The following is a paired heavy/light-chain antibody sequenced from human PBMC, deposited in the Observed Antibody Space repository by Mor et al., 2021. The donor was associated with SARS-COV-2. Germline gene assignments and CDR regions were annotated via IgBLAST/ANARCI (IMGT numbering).Heavy chain of an antibody. Sequence: EVQLVESGGGLVQPGGSLRLSCAASGFTFRTYYMDWVRQAPGKGLVWVSRIYSDGSRTFYADSVKGRCTVSRDNVKNTLYLEMNSLRAEDTAVYYCAREGMVPYDAFDLWGQGTMVTVSS. D-gene: IGHD2-8*01. CDR1: GFTFRTYY. J-gene: IGHJ3*01. V-gene: IGHV3-74*01. CDR2: IYSDGSRT. CDR3: AREGMVPYDAFDL.
Light chain of an antibody. V-gene: IGLV1-51*01. Sequence: QSVLTQPPSVSAAPGQKVTISCSGSSSNIGKNYVSWYQQLPGTAPKLLIYDNNKRPSGIPDRFSGSKSGSSGTLGIAGLHTGDEADYYCGTWDSSLSAVVFGGGTKLTVL. CDR1: SSNIGKNY. J-gene: IGLJ2*01. CDR3: GTWDSSLSAVV. CDR2: DNN.